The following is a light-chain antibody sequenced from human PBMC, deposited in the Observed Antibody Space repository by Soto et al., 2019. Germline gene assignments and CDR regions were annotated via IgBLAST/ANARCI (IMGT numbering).Light chain of an antibody. J-gene: IGKJ1*01. CDR3: LQHNYIWS. Sequence: DIQMTQSPPSLSASVGDRVTITCRASQDVSNDLGWFQQKPGKAPKRLIFGASNLESGVPSRFSGTGSGTEFILTITNLQPEDSATYYCLQHNYIWSFGQGTKVDIK. CDR1: QDVSND. CDR2: GAS. V-gene: IGKV1-17*02.